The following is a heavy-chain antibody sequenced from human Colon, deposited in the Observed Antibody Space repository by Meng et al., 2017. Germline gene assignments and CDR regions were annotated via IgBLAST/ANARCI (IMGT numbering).Heavy chain of an antibody. CDR3: AVWFGELLSGNWFDP. CDR1: GGSISSSSYY. V-gene: IGHV4-39*07. Sequence: QRQRQGSGPGLVKPSETLSLTCTVSGGSISSSSYYWGWIRQPPGKGLEWIGSIYYSGSTYYNPSLKSRVTISVDTSKNQFSLKLSSVTAADTAVYYCAVWFGELLSGNWFDPWGQGTLVTVSS. CDR2: IYYSGST. J-gene: IGHJ5*02. D-gene: IGHD3-10*01.